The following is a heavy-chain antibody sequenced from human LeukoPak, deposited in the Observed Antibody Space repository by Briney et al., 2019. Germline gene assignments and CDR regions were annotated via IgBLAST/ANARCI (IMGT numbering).Heavy chain of an antibody. CDR2: INTNTGNP. J-gene: IGHJ4*02. D-gene: IGHD3-22*01. CDR1: GYTFTSYA. Sequence: GASVKVSCKASGYTFTSYAMNWVRQAPGQGLEWMGWINTNTGNPTYAQGFTGRFVFSLDTSVSTAYLQISSLKAEDTAVYYCAREARSSGRPPLGYWGQGTLVTVSS. CDR3: AREARSSGRPPLGY. V-gene: IGHV7-4-1*02.